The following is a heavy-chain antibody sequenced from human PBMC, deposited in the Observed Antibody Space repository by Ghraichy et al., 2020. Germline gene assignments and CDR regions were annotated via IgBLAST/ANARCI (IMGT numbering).Heavy chain of an antibody. V-gene: IGHV2-5*01. Sequence: SGPTLVKPTQTLTLTCTFSGFSLSTSGVGVGWIRQPPGKALEWLALIYWNDDKRYSPSLKSRLTITKDTSKNQVVLTMTNMDPVDTATYYCAHRRLTVVTAAFDYWGQGTLVTVSS. CDR1: GFSLSTSGVG. CDR3: AHRRLTVVTAAFDY. CDR2: IYWNDDK. J-gene: IGHJ4*02. D-gene: IGHD2-21*02.